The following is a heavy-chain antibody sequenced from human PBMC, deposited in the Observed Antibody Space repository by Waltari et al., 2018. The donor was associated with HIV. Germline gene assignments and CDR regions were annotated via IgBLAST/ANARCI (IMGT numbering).Heavy chain of an antibody. J-gene: IGHJ4*02. CDR2: INGDGNDI. D-gene: IGHD6-19*01. CDR1: TSSFSTDW. V-gene: IGHV3-74*01. CDR3: VGGGGWLIDY. Sequence: EVQLVESGGGLVQHGGSLRLACTASTSSFSTDWMQWTRQAPGKGLLWVSYINGDGNDIDYADSVKGRFAISRDNAKKTLYLEMNSLRAEDTAVYYCVGGGGWLIDYWGQGTLVTVSS.